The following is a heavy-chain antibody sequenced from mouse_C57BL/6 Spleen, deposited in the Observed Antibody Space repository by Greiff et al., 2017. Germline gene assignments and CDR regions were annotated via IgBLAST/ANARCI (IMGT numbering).Heavy chain of an antibody. D-gene: IGHD1-2*01. J-gene: IGHJ1*03. Sequence: EVQRVESGGDLVKPGGSLKLSCAASGFTFSSYGMSWVRQTPDKRLEWVATISSGGSYTYYPDSVKGRFTISRDNAKNTLYLQMSSLKSEDTAMYYCARHGVTTALGYFDVWGTGTTVTVSS. V-gene: IGHV5-6*01. CDR3: ARHGVTTALGYFDV. CDR1: GFTFSSYG. CDR2: ISSGGSYT.